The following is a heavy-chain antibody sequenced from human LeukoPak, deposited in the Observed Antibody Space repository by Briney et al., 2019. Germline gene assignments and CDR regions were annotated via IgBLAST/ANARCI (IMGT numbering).Heavy chain of an antibody. J-gene: IGHJ4*02. CDR1: GYTFTRYY. V-gene: IGHV1-46*01. CDR3: ARDFGEMPNY. CDR2: IDPSGGST. D-gene: IGHD5-24*01. Sequence: ASGKVSCKASGYTFTRYYMHWVRQAPGQGLEWMGIIDPSGGSTSCAQKFQGGVTMTRDATTSTVYLELSSLRSEDTAVYYCARDFGEMPNYWGQGTLVTVSS.